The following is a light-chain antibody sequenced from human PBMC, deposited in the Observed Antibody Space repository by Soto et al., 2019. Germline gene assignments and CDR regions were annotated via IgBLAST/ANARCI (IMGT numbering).Light chain of an antibody. Sequence: DIQMTQSPSSLSASVGDRVTITCRASQSISSYLNWYQQKPGKAPKLLIYAASSLQSGVPSRFSGSGSGTDFTLTISSLQPEDFATYYCQQSCSTVLFGPGTKVDIK. J-gene: IGKJ3*01. CDR1: QSISSY. V-gene: IGKV1-39*01. CDR2: AAS. CDR3: QQSCSTVL.